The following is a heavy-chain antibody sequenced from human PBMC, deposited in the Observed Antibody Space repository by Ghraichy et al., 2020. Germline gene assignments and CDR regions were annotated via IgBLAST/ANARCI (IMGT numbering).Heavy chain of an antibody. Sequence: GGSLRLSCAASGFTFSSYSMTWVRQAPGKGLEWVSYISSSSSTIYYADSVKGRFTISRDNAKNSLYLQMNSLRDEDTAVYYCARDPYSNYDYYYGMDVWGQGTTVTVS. J-gene: IGHJ6*02. D-gene: IGHD4-11*01. CDR1: GFTFSSYS. V-gene: IGHV3-48*02. CDR2: ISSSSSTI. CDR3: ARDPYSNYDYYYGMDV.